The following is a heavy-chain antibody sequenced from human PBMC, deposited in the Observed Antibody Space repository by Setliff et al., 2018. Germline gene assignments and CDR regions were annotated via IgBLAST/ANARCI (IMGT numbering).Heavy chain of an antibody. V-gene: IGHV5-51*01. J-gene: IGHJ3*01. D-gene: IGHD2-2*01. CDR2: IYPGDSDT. Sequence: GESLKISCQGSGYGFSSYWIAWVRQMPGKGLEWMGIIYPGDSDTRYSPSFQGQVTISADKSINTAYLQWSSLKASDTAIYYCTRHEDRNKCTSSSCYRENDAFDVWGQGAMVTVSS. CDR1: GYGFSSYW. CDR3: TRHEDRNKCTSSSCYRENDAFDV.